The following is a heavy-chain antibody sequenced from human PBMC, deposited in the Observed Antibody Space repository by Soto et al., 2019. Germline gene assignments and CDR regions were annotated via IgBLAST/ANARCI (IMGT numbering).Heavy chain of an antibody. CDR1: GFTVNSNY. J-gene: IGHJ6*02. CDR2: IYSGGST. D-gene: IGHD6-19*01. V-gene: IGHV3-53*01. Sequence: GGSLRLSCAASGFTVNSNYMSWVRQAPGKGLEWVSVIYSGGSTYYADSVKGRFTISRDNSKNTLYLQMNSLRAEDTAVYYCARDPGIAVAGSENYYGMDVWGQGTTVTVSS. CDR3: ARDPGIAVAGSENYYGMDV.